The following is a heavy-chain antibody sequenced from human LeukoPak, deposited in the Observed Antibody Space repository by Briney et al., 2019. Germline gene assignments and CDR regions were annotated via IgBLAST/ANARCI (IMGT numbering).Heavy chain of an antibody. CDR2: INHSGST. Sequence: PSETLSLTSAVYGGSFSGYYWSWIRQPPGKGLEWIGEINHSGSTNYNPSLKSRVTISVDTSKNQFSLKLSSVTAADTAVYYCARGSYYGSGSYYNRQYYYYGMDVWGKGTTVTVSS. J-gene: IGHJ6*04. CDR3: ARGSYYGSGSYYNRQYYYYGMDV. D-gene: IGHD3-10*01. V-gene: IGHV4-34*01. CDR1: GGSFSGYY.